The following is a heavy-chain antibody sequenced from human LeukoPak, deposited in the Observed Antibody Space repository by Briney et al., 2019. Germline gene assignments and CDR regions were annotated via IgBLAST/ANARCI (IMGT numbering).Heavy chain of an antibody. J-gene: IGHJ5*02. Sequence: ASVKVSCKASGYTFTSYAMNWVRQAPGQGREWMGWINTNTGNPTYAQGFTGRFVFSLDTSVSTAYLQISSLKAEDTAVYYCARAGIAVAGMFRDNWFDPWGQGTLVTVSS. CDR3: ARAGIAVAGMFRDNWFDP. CDR2: INTNTGNP. CDR1: GYTFTSYA. V-gene: IGHV7-4-1*02. D-gene: IGHD6-19*01.